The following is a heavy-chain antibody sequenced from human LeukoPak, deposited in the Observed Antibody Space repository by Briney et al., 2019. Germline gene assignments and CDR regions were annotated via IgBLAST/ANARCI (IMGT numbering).Heavy chain of an antibody. CDR1: GFTFNNYA. CDR2: ISGSGGST. J-gene: IGHJ4*02. Sequence: SGGSLRLSCAASGFTFNNYAMAWVRQAPGKGLEWVSGISGSGGSTFYSVKGRFTISRDSAKNSLYLQMNSLRAEDTALYYCANFDYWGQGTLVTVSS. CDR3: ANFDY. V-gene: IGHV3-23*01.